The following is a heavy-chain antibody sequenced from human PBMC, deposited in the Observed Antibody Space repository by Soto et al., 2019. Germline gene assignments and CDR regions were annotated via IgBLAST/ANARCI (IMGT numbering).Heavy chain of an antibody. Sequence: ASVKVSCKASGFSFTGYYIHWLRQAPGQGLEWMGWINAHSGGTEYAQKFQGRVTITRDTSASTAYMELSSLRSEDTAVYYCARDMVRGVIHFWGQGTLVTVSS. CDR1: GFSFTGYY. D-gene: IGHD3-10*01. V-gene: IGHV1-2*02. J-gene: IGHJ4*02. CDR3: ARDMVRGVIHF. CDR2: INAHSGGT.